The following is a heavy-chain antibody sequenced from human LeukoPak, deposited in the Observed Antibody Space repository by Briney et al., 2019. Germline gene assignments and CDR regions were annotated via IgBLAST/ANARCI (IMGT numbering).Heavy chain of an antibody. CDR1: GGSISSSSYY. CDR3: ARPYCSGGSCYPC. CDR2: IYYSGST. V-gene: IGHV4-39*01. D-gene: IGHD2-15*01. J-gene: IGHJ4*02. Sequence: SETLSLTCTVSGGSISSSSYYWGWIRQPPGKGLEWIGSIYYSGSTYYNPSLKSRVTISVDTSKNQFSLKLSSVTAADTAVYYCARPYCSGGSCYPCWGQGTLVTVSS.